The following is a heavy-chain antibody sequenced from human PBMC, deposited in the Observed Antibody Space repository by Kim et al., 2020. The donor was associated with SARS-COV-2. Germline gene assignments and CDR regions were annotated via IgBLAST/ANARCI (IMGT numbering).Heavy chain of an antibody. J-gene: IGHJ4*02. V-gene: IGHV3-48*02. Sequence: GGSLRLSCAASGFTFNTYSMNWVRQAPGKGLEWVSYISSSSSTIYADSVKGRFTISRDNDRNSLYLQMSGLRDEDTAVYYCAREAVSRSDFWGQGTLVTVSS. CDR3: AREAVSRSDF. CDR2: ISSSSSTI. D-gene: IGHD2-8*01. CDR1: GFTFNTYS.